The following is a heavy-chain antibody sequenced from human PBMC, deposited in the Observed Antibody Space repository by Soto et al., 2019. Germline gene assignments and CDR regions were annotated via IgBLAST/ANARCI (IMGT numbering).Heavy chain of an antibody. V-gene: IGHV1-18*01. CDR3: ARSWVTGKGGMDV. J-gene: IGHJ6*02. CDR2: INGYTGNT. CDR1: GYTFTSYG. D-gene: IGHD3-16*01. Sequence: QVPLVQSGGEVKKPGASVKVSCKASGYTFTSYGFSWVRQAPGQGLEWMGWINGYTGNTHYAQKFQGRVTMTIDTSTSTAYMELWTLISDDTAVYYCARSWVTGKGGMDVWGQGTTVTVSS.